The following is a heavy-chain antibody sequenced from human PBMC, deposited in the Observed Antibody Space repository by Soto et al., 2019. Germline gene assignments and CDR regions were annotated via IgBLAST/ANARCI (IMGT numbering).Heavy chain of an antibody. V-gene: IGHV1-18*04. D-gene: IGHD2-15*01. J-gene: IGHJ6*02. CDR1: GYTFISHG. CDR3: ASVSSSIVVAPDCGLDV. CDR2: ISGKNGNT. Sequence: ASVKVSCKASGYTFISHGISWVRQAPGQGLEWMGWISGKNGNTNYAQKLQGRVTLTTDTSTSTAYMELRSLRSDDTAVYYCASVSSSIVVAPDCGLDVWGQGTTVTVSS.